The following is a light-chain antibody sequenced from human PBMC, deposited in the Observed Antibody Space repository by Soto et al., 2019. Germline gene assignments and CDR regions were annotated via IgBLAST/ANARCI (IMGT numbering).Light chain of an antibody. Sequence: EIVMTQSPATLPVSPGQRATLSCRASQSVSSKLAWYQQKPGQAPRLLIYSASTRATGIPARFSGSGSGTEFTLTISSLQSEDFAVYYCQQYNNWPYTFGQGTKLEIK. CDR1: QSVSSK. J-gene: IGKJ2*01. V-gene: IGKV3-15*01. CDR2: SAS. CDR3: QQYNNWPYT.